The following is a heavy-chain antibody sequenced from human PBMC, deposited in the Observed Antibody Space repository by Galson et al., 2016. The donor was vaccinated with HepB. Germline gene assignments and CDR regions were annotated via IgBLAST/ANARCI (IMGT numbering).Heavy chain of an antibody. CDR1: GFTFSSYA. J-gene: IGHJ6*02. D-gene: IGHD5-12*01. Sequence: SLRLSCAASGFTFSSYAISWVRQAPGKGLEWVSAITGHSRSTYYADSGKGRFTISRDNSKETLYLQMNSLRAADTAVYYCARASGLLVDYYYDMDVWGQGTTVTVSS. CDR3: ARASGLLVDYYYDMDV. V-gene: IGHV3-23*01. CDR2: ITGHSRST.